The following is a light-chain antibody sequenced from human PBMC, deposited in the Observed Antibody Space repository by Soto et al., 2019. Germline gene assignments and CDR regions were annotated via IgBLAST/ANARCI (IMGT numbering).Light chain of an antibody. Sequence: QSALTQPRSVSGSPGQSVTISCSGTSSDVGCYNYVSWYQQHPGKAPKLMIYGVSKRPSGVPDRFSGSKSGNTASLTISGLQPEDEADYYCCSYAGSYTWVFGGGTKLTVL. V-gene: IGLV2-11*01. CDR1: SSDVGCYNY. CDR2: GVS. CDR3: CSYAGSYTWV. J-gene: IGLJ3*02.